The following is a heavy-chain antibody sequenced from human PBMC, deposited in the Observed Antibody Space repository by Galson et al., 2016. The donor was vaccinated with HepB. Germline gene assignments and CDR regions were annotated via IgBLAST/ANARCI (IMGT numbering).Heavy chain of an antibody. Sequence: SLRLSCAASGFTFDFHDMNWVRQAPGKGLEWVSDIDGAGHTTHHADSVKGRFTMSRDNSQDTVYLEMKSVRVEDTAIYYCAIGATGATWRNWGQGTLVTVSS. J-gene: IGHJ4*02. V-gene: IGHV3-23*01. D-gene: IGHD1-1*01. CDR1: GFTFDFHD. CDR2: IDGAGHTT. CDR3: AIGATGATWRN.